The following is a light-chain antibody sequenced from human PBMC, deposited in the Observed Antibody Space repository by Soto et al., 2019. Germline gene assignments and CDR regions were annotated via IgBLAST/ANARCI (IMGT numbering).Light chain of an antibody. V-gene: IGKV3-11*01. CDR3: QQRINWPPVT. J-gene: IGKJ4*01. Sequence: VLTQSPATLSLSPGERATLSCRASQSVSTYLHWYHQKPGQAPRLLIYDASNRATGIPARFTGSGSGTDFTLTISSLEAEDFAVYYCQQRINWPPVTFGGGTKVEIK. CDR1: QSVSTY. CDR2: DAS.